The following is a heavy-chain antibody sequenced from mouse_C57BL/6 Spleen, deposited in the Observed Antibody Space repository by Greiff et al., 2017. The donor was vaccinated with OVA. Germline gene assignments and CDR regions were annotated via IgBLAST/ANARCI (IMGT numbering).Heavy chain of an antibody. J-gene: IGHJ2*01. CDR3: ARPLYDGYYDY. D-gene: IGHD2-3*01. CDR2: IYPSDSET. Sequence: QVQLQQPGAELVRPGSSVKLSCKASGYTFTSYWMDWVKQRPGQGLEWIGNIYPSDSETHYNQQFKAKATLTVDKSSSTAYMQLSSLTSEDSAVYYCARPLYDGYYDYWGQGTTLTVSS. CDR1: GYTFTSYW. V-gene: IGHV1-61*01.